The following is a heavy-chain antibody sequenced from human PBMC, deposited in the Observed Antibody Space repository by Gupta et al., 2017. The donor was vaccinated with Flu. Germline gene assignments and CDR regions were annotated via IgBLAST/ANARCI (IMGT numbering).Heavy chain of an antibody. V-gene: IGHV3-11*05. J-gene: IGHJ2*01. CDR3: ARSHTRTRYGLDL. CDR2: ISSSSSYT. Sequence: QVQLVESGGGLVKPGGSLRLSCAASGFTFSDYYMSWIRQAPGKGLEWVSYISSSSSYTNYADSVKGRFTISRDNAKNSLYLQMNSLRAEDTAVYYCARSHTRTRYGLDLWGRGTLVTVSS. D-gene: IGHD5-18*01. CDR1: GFTFSDYY.